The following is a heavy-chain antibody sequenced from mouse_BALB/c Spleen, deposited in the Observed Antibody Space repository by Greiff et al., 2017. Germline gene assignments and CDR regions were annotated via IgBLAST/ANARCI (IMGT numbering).Heavy chain of an antibody. J-gene: IGHJ4*01. Sequence: EVKVVESGGGLVQPGGSRKLSCAASGFTFSSFGMHWVRQAPEKGLEWVAYISSGSSTIYYADTVKGRFTISRDNPKNTLFLQMTSLRSEDTAMYYCARGMIPGAMDYWGQGTSVTVSS. D-gene: IGHD2-3*01. CDR1: GFTFSSFG. CDR2: ISSGSSTI. CDR3: ARGMIPGAMDY. V-gene: IGHV5-17*02.